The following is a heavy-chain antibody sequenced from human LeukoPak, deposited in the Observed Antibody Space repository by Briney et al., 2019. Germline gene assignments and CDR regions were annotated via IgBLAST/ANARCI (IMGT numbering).Heavy chain of an antibody. CDR3: ARDQVEFLEWSAFDI. D-gene: IGHD3-3*01. CDR1: GFTFSSYA. V-gene: IGHV3-23*01. J-gene: IGHJ3*02. Sequence: GGSLRLSCAASGFTFSSYAMSWVRQAPGKGLEWVSAISGSGGSTYYADSVKGRFTVSRDNSKNTLYLQMNSLRAEDTAVYYCARDQVEFLEWSAFDIWGQGTMVTVSS. CDR2: ISGSGGST.